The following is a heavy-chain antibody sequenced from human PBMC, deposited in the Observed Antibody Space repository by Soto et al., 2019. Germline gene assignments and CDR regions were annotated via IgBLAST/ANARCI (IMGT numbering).Heavy chain of an antibody. J-gene: IGHJ2*01. Sequence: GGSLRLSCAASGFTFSSYSMNWVRQAPGKGLEWVSYISSSSTIYYADSVKGRFTISRDNAKNSLYLQMNSLRAEDTAVYYCARGSTVTTIWYFDLWGRGTLVTVSS. CDR1: GFTFSSYS. CDR2: ISSSSTI. CDR3: ARGSTVTTIWYFDL. V-gene: IGHV3-48*01. D-gene: IGHD4-17*01.